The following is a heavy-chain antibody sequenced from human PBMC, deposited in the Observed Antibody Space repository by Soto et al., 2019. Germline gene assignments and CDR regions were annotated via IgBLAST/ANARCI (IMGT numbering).Heavy chain of an antibody. Sequence: QVQLVQSGAEVQKPGASVKVSCTASGYTFLSYDINWVRQATGQGLEWMGWMNPNSGNTGYAPKVQGRVTMTRDTSINTAYMELTNLRSEDTAVYYCTRGLSSSWFGIYWGQGTLVTVSS. V-gene: IGHV1-8*01. CDR3: TRGLSSSWFGIY. D-gene: IGHD6-13*01. J-gene: IGHJ4*02. CDR1: GYTFLSYD. CDR2: MNPNSGNT.